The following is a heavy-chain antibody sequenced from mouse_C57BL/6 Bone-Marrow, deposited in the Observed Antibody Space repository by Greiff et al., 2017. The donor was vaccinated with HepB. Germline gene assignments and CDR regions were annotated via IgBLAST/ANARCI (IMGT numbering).Heavy chain of an antibody. Sequence: QVQLQQSGPELVKPGDSVKMSCKASGYTFTSYTMHWVKQRPGQGLEWIGYINPSSGYTKYNQKFKDKATLTADKSSSTAYMQLSSLTSEDSAVYYCARFTTVEGYWGQGTTLTVSS. V-gene: IGHV1S26*01. CDR1: GYTFTSYT. CDR3: ARFTTVEGY. D-gene: IGHD1-1*01. J-gene: IGHJ2*01. CDR2: INPSSGYT.